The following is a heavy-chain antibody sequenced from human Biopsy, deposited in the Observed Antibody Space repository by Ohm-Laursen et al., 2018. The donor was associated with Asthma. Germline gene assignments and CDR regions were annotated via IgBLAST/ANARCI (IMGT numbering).Heavy chain of an antibody. V-gene: IGHV4-59*01. Sequence: SETLSLTCTFSGGSINSDYWSWIRQPPGKGLEWIGLSSYSGFRKYNPSLKSRVTISVDTSTNQLSLNLTSVIAADTAVYYCARDQGDSKFDYWGQGILVTVSS. J-gene: IGHJ4*02. D-gene: IGHD3-16*01. CDR1: GGSINSDY. CDR2: SSYSGFR. CDR3: ARDQGDSKFDY.